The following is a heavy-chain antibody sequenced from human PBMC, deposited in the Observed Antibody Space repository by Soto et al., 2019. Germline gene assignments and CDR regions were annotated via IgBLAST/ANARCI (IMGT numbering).Heavy chain of an antibody. CDR1: GYSFTSYW. V-gene: IGHV5-51*01. CDR3: ARRGYCSGGSCHYYYYMDV. J-gene: IGHJ6*03. Sequence: GESLKISCKGSGYSFTSYWIGWVRQMPGKGLEWMGIIYPGDSDTRYSPAIQGQVTISADKSIITAYLQWSSLKASDTAMYYCARRGYCSGGSCHYYYYMDVWGKGTTVTVSS. CDR2: IYPGDSDT. D-gene: IGHD2-15*01.